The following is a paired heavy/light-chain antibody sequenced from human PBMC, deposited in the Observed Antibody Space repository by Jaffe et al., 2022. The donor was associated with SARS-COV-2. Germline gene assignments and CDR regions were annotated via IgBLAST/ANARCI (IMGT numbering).Light chain of an antibody. CDR2: EVS. V-gene: IGKV2D-29*01. CDR1: QSLLHSDGKTY. CDR3: MQSIQLPPT. Sequence: DIVMTQTPLSLSVTPGQPASISCKSSQSLLHSDGKTYLYWYLQKPGQPPQLLIYEVSNRFSGVPDRFSGSGSGTDFTLKISRVEAEDVGVYYCMQSIQLPPTFGQGTRLEIK. J-gene: IGKJ5*01.
Heavy chain of an antibody. CDR2: IWYDGSNK. J-gene: IGHJ6*02. CDR3: ARGFVGYGDYLLDYYYGMDV. Sequence: QVQLVESGGGVVQPGRSLRLSCAASGFTFSSYGMHWVRQAPGKGLEWVAVIWYDGSNKYYADSVKGRFTISRDNSKNTLYLQMNSLRAEDTAVYYCARGFVGYGDYLLDYYYGMDVWGQGTTVTVSS. D-gene: IGHD4-17*01. V-gene: IGHV3-33*01. CDR1: GFTFSSYG.